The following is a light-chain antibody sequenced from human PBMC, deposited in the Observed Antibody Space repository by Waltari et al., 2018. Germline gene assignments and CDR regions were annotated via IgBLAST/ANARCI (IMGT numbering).Light chain of an antibody. Sequence: EFVLTQSPGTLSLSPGERATLSCRASQSVSSSYFAWYQQKPGQAHRLLIYGASSRATGLPDRFSGSGSGTDFTLTISRLEPEDFAVYYCQQYGTSSYTFGQGTKRE. V-gene: IGKV3-20*01. CDR2: GAS. J-gene: IGKJ2*01. CDR1: QSVSSSY. CDR3: QQYGTSSYT.